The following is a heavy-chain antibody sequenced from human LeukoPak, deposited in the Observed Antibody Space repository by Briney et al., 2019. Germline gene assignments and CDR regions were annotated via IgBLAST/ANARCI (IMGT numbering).Heavy chain of an antibody. CDR1: DFTFSSYN. CDR2: ISSSGNKI. D-gene: IGHD2-15*01. CDR3: AKGGYCSGGSCQPGVY. V-gene: IGHV3-21*04. Sequence: GGTLRLSCAASDFTFSSYNMNWVRQAPGKGLEWVSSISSSGNKIYYADSVKGRFTISRDNAKNSLYLQMNSLRAEDTAVYYCAKGGYCSGGSCQPGVYWGQGTLVTVSS. J-gene: IGHJ4*02.